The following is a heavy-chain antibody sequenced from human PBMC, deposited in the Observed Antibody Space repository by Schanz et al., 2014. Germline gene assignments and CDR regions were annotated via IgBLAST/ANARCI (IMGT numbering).Heavy chain of an antibody. D-gene: IGHD2-2*02. Sequence: QVHLVQSGAEVHKPGASLKISCKASGYTFTNFFLHWVRQAPGQGLEWMGIINPIGGSTTYAQKFRGAVTLTTDTSTDTAYLELTSLRSDDTAVYYCAGTYCSSTSCYTGYYYMDVWGKGTTVTVSS. J-gene: IGHJ6*03. CDR2: INPIGGST. CDR3: AGTYCSSTSCYTGYYYMDV. V-gene: IGHV1-46*01. CDR1: GYTFTNFF.